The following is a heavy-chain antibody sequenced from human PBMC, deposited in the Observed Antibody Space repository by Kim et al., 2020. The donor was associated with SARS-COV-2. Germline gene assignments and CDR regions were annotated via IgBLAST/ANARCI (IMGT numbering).Heavy chain of an antibody. D-gene: IGHD6-19*01. CDR2: IWYDGSNK. J-gene: IGHJ4*02. CDR3: ARDGWTTVAGTVGFDY. CDR1: GFTFSSYG. Sequence: GGSLRLSCAASGFTFSSYGMHWVRQAPGKGLEWVAVIWYDGSNKYYADSVKGRFTISRDNSKNTLYLQMNSLRAEDTAVYYCARDGWTTVAGTVGFDYWGQGTLVTVSS. V-gene: IGHV3-33*01.